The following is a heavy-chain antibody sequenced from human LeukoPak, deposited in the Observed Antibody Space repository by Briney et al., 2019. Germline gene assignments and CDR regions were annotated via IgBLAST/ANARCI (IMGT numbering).Heavy chain of an antibody. CDR3: ARALSVVVPAAKAYLYYYYMDV. D-gene: IGHD2-2*01. J-gene: IGHJ6*03. CDR2: INPNSGGT. CDR1: GYTFTGYY. V-gene: IGHV1-2*02. Sequence: ASVKVSCKASGYTFTGYYMHWVRQAPGQGLEWMGWINPNSGGTNYAQKFQGRVTMTRDTSISTAYMELSSLGSEDTAVYYCARALSVVVPAAKAYLYYYYMDVWGKGTTVTVSS.